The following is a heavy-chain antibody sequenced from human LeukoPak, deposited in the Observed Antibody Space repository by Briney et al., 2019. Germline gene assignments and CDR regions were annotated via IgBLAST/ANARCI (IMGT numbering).Heavy chain of an antibody. D-gene: IGHD6-6*01. J-gene: IGHJ4*02. CDR1: GGSISSYY. CDR3: ARGGSRQISSSDFDY. CDR2: IYYSGST. V-gene: IGHV4-59*01. Sequence: PSETLSLTCTVSGGSISSYYWNWIRQPPGKGLEWIGYIYYSGSTNYNPSLKGRVIISVDTSKNQFSLKLSSVTAADTAVYYCARGGSRQISSSDFDYWGQGALVTVSS.